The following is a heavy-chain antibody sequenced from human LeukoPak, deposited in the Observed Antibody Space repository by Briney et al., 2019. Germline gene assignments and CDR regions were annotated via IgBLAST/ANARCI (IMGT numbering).Heavy chain of an antibody. CDR2: MSSTSSYI. CDR3: ARCDYGDYVPASDY. J-gene: IGHJ4*02. V-gene: IGHV3-21*01. D-gene: IGHD4-17*01. Sequence: PGGSLRLSCAASGFTFSSYSMNWVRQAPGKGLEWVSSMSSTSSYIYYADSVKGRFTISRDNAKNSLYLQMNSLRAEDTAVYYCARCDYGDYVPASDYWGQGTLVTVSS. CDR1: GFTFSSYS.